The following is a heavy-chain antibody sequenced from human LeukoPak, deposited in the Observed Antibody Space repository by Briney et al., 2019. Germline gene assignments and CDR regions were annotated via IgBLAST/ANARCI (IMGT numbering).Heavy chain of an antibody. J-gene: IGHJ4*02. CDR2: ITGSGSGI. Sequence: PGGSLRLSCAASGFTFSNYAMSCVRDAPGKGLEWVSPITGSGSGIYYADSMKSRFTISRDNSKNTLYLQINSRRAEDRDVYYCAKWGEYDVLTGYYVSDYWGQGALVTVSS. CDR3: AKWGEYDVLTGYYVSDY. CDR1: GFTFSNYA. D-gene: IGHD3-9*01. V-gene: IGHV3-23*01.